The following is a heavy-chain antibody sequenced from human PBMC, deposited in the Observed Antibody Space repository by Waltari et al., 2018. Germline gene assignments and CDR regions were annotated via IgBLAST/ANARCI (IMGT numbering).Heavy chain of an antibody. J-gene: IGHJ4*02. D-gene: IGHD5-12*01. V-gene: IGHV3-11*06. Sequence: QVQLVESGGGLVKPGGSLRLSCAASGFTFSDYYMSWIRQAPGKGLEWVSFITGSGDYTNYADSVKGRFTISRDNAKNSLYLQMSSLRAEDTAIYYCARETSGPDYWGQGTLVTVSS. CDR2: ITGSGDYT. CDR1: GFTFSDYY. CDR3: ARETSGPDY.